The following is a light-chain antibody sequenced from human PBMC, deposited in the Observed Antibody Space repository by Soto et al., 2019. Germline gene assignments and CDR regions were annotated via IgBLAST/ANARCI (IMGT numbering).Light chain of an antibody. CDR1: RSDIGAYNF. CDR3: TSWTTSTTMI. J-gene: IGLJ2*01. CDR2: DVN. Sequence: QSVLTQPASVSGSPGQSITISCTGTRSDIGAYNFVSWYQQHPGEVPKLILYDVNVRPSGVSNRFSGSKSGNTASLTISGLQAEDVADYYCTSWTTSTTMIFGGGAMLTVL. V-gene: IGLV2-14*03.